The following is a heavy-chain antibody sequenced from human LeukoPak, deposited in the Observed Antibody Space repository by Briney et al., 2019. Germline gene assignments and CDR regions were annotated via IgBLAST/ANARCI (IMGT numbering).Heavy chain of an antibody. Sequence: SETLSLTCSVSGDSVSSAGYHWRWIRQAPGKGLEWIGHSGSPSYNPSLKSRVMISIDTSKNQFSLKVSTVTAADTAVYYCTTYYVGEGGRGHWGPGTLVTVSS. CDR3: TTYYVGEGGRGH. CDR1: GDSVSSAGYH. CDR2: SGSP. J-gene: IGHJ4*02. D-gene: IGHD2-21*01. V-gene: IGHV4-61*08.